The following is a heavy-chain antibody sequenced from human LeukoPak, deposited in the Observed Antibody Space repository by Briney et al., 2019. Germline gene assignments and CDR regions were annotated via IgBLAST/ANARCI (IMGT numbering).Heavy chain of an antibody. D-gene: IGHD5-24*01. CDR3: ATQRGGRWLQGPRPYYYYGMDV. CDR1: GFTFSNYS. V-gene: IGHV3-30*03. Sequence: GGSLRLSCAASGFTFSNYSMNWVRQAPGKGLEWVAVISYDGSNKYYADSVKGRFTISRDNSKNTLYLQMNSLRAEDTAVYYCATQRGGRWLQGPRPYYYYGMDVWGQGTTVTVSS. J-gene: IGHJ6*02. CDR2: ISYDGSNK.